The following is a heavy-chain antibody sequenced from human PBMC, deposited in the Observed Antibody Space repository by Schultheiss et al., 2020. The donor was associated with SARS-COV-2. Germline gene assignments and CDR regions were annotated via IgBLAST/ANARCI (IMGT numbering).Heavy chain of an antibody. D-gene: IGHD3-3*01. CDR1: GGSISSYY. J-gene: IGHJ4*02. Sequence: SETLSLTCTVSGGSISSYYWSWIRQPPGKGLEWIGYIYYSGSTNYNPSLKSRVTISVDTSKNQFSLKLSSVTAADTAVYYCARSLRKGDYFDYWGQGTLVTVSS. CDR2: IYYSGST. CDR3: ARSLRKGDYFDY. V-gene: IGHV4-59*12.